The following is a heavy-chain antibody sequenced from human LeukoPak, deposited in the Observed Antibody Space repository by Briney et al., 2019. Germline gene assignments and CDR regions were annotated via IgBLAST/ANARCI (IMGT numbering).Heavy chain of an antibody. CDR3: AKDPTTVVTRDWYFDL. V-gene: IGHV3-23*01. Sequence: GGSLRLSCAASVFTFSSYSMSRVRQAPRKGLGWVSSITGSGTSTYYADSVKGRFTISRDNSKNTLFLQMNSLRAEDTAVYYCAKDPTTVVTRDWYFDLWGRGTLVTVSS. CDR2: ITGSGTST. D-gene: IGHD4-23*01. CDR1: VFTFSSYS. J-gene: IGHJ2*01.